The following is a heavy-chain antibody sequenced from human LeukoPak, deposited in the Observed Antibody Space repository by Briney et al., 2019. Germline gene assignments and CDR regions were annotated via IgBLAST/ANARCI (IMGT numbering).Heavy chain of an antibody. V-gene: IGHV4-30-2*01. Sequence: SQTLSLTCAGSGGPISSGGYSWSWIRQPPGKGLERIGYIYHSGSTYYNPSLKSRVTISVDRSKNQFSLKLSSVTAADTAVYYCARHIFGNGMDVWGQGTTVTASS. CDR1: GGPISSGGYS. CDR2: IYHSGST. D-gene: IGHD3-3*01. J-gene: IGHJ6*02. CDR3: ARHIFGNGMDV.